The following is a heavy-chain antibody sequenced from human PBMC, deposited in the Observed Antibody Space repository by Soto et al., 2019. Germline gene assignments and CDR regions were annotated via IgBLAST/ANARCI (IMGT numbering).Heavy chain of an antibody. D-gene: IGHD3-22*01. CDR2: IDPSDSST. Sequence: LGESLKISCKGSGFRFTSYWISWVRQMPGKGLEWMGRIDPSDSSTNCSPSFQGHVTISADKSISTAYLQWSSLKASDTAMYYCAMHFSYYDSSGSPPHAFDIWGQGTMVTVSS. CDR1: GFRFTSYW. J-gene: IGHJ3*02. V-gene: IGHV5-10-1*01. CDR3: AMHFSYYDSSGSPPHAFDI.